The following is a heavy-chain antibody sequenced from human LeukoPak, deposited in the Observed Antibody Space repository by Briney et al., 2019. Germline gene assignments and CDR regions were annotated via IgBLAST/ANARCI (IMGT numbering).Heavy chain of an antibody. V-gene: IGHV3-7*01. D-gene: IGHD6-19*01. CDR3: ARDLHGYSSGVDWFDP. J-gene: IGHJ5*02. CDR1: GFTFSSYW. CDR2: IKQDGSEK. Sequence: GGSLRLSCAASGFTFSSYWMSWVRQAPGKGLEWVANIKQDGSEKYYVDSVKGRFTISRDNAKNSLYLQMNSLRAEDTAVNYCARDLHGYSSGVDWFDPWGQGTLVTVSS.